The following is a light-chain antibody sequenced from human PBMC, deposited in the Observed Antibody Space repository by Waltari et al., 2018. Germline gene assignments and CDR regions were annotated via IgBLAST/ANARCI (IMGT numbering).Light chain of an antibody. CDR2: GTS. Sequence: ESVLAQSPGTLSLSPGDRATLPCRASQSVGSIYLAWYQQRPGQPPRVLVYGTSSRATGIPDRFSGSRSGSDFTLTIDRLEPEDVAVYFCQVYGGSPLYTFGQGTRLEIK. V-gene: IGKV3-20*01. CDR3: QVYGGSPLYT. J-gene: IGKJ2*01. CDR1: QSVGSIY.